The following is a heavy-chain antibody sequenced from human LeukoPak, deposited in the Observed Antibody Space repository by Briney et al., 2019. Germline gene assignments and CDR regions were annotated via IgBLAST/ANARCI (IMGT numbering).Heavy chain of an antibody. CDR3: ARAFGGKALDY. J-gene: IGHJ4*02. CDR1: GFTVSSNY. D-gene: IGHD3-10*01. CDR2: IYSGGST. Sequence: GGSLRLSCAASGFTVSSNYMSWVRQAPVKGLEWVSVIYSGGSTYYADSVKGRFTISRDNSKNTLYLQMNSLRAEDTAVYYCARAFGGKALDYWGQGTLVTVSS. V-gene: IGHV3-66*01.